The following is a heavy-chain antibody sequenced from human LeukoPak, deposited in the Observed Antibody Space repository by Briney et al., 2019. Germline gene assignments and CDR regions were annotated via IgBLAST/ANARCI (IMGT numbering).Heavy chain of an antibody. Sequence: GGSLRLSCAASGFTVSSNYLNWVRQAPGEGLEWLSVIYSGGSTDYAESAKGRFTISRDDSKNTLYLQMSSLRPEDTAVYYCARNKYYYYYGMDVWGQGTTVTVSS. J-gene: IGHJ6*02. CDR2: IYSGGST. V-gene: IGHV3-66*01. CDR1: GFTVSSNY. CDR3: ARNKYYYYYGMDV.